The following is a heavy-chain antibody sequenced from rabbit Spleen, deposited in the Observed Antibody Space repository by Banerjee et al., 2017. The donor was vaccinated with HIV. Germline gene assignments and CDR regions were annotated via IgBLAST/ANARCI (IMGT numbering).Heavy chain of an antibody. J-gene: IGHJ4*01. V-gene: IGHV1S45*01. CDR1: GFSFSDRDV. CDR3: ARDLVGVIGWNFYL. D-gene: IGHD1-1*01. Sequence: QEQLEESGGDLVKPEGSLTLTCKASGFSFSDRDVMCWVRQAPGKGLEWIACINAATAKPVYATWAKGRFTISRTSSTTVTLRMTSLTAADTATYFCARDLVGVIGWNFYLWGPGTLVTVS. CDR2: INAATAKP.